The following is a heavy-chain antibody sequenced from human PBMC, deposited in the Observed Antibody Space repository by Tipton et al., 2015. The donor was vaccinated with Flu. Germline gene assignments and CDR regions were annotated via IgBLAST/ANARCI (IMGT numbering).Heavy chain of an antibody. CDR2: IYPSGTT. J-gene: IGHJ4*02. V-gene: IGHV4-39*01. CDR1: SGSIRSTNYF. Sequence: TLSLTCTVSSGSIRSTNYFCAWIRQPPGKRLELIGSIYPSGTTYYNPSLKSRVTLSVDTSKSQFSLMLRSVTAADTATYYCARLSYYDVDLKNFYFDHWGQGVLVTVSS. D-gene: IGHD3-10*02. CDR3: ARLSYYDVDLKNFYFDH.